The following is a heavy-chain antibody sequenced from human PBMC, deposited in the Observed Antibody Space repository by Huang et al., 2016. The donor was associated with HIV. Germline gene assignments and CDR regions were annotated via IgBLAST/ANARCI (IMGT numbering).Heavy chain of an antibody. CDR1: GFTFSSYS. CDR3: ASEIAAASIDY. Sequence: EVQLVESGGGLVKPGGSLSLSCAASGFTFSSYSMNWVRQARGKGRGWVSSISSSSSYIYYADSVKGRFPSSRDNAKNSLYLQMNSLRAEDTAVYYCASEIAAASIDYWGQGTLVTVSS. CDR2: ISSSSSYI. V-gene: IGHV3-21*01. J-gene: IGHJ4*02. D-gene: IGHD6-13*01.